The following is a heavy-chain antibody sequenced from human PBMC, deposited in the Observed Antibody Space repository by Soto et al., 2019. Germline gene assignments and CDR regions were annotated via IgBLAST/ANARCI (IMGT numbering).Heavy chain of an antibody. CDR3: ARHPGSTGYEEEYYYYGMDV. CDR1: GCSFLRFW. J-gene: IGHJ6*02. V-gene: IGHV5-51*01. D-gene: IGHD3-10*01. Sequence: PGVAMRICSSGSGCSFLRFWSGRVREMHGKGLEGVGIMYPGDSDTRYSPSFQGQVTISAAKSTSTAYLQWSSLKASDTAMYYCARHPGSTGYEEEYYYYGMDVWGQGTTVTVSS. CDR2: MYPGDSDT.